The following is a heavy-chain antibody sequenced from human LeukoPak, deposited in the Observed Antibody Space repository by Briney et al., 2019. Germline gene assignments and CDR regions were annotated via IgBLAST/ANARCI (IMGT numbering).Heavy chain of an antibody. V-gene: IGHV3-48*01. Sequence: GGSLRLSCAASGFTFSSYSMNWVRQAPGKGLEWVSYISSSSSTIYYADSVKGRFTISRDNSKNTLYLQMNSLRAEDTAVYYCAKGHKLSAFDIWGQGTMVTVSS. J-gene: IGHJ3*02. D-gene: IGHD5-18*01. CDR2: ISSSSSTI. CDR3: AKGHKLSAFDI. CDR1: GFTFSSYS.